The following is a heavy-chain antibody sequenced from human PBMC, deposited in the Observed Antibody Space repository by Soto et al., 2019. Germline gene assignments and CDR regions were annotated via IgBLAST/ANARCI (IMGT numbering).Heavy chain of an antibody. CDR1: VFTFSSSA. CDR3: AKVFQYYYYGMDV. Sequence: PWGSLRLSCSASVFTFSSSAMSWFRQAPGKGLEWVSAISASGASTYYADSVKGRFTISRDNSKNTLYLQMNTLRAEDTALYYCAKVFQYYYYGMDVWGQGTTVTVSS. J-gene: IGHJ6*02. V-gene: IGHV3-23*01. CDR2: ISASGAST.